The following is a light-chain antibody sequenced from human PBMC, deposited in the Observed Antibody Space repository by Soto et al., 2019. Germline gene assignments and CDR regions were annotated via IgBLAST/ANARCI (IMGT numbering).Light chain of an antibody. V-gene: IGKV1-5*03. CDR2: KAS. CDR1: QSITSW. CDR3: QHRDT. J-gene: IGKJ1*01. Sequence: DIQMTQSPSTLSASVGDRVTITCRASQSITSWLAWYQQKPGKAPKLLIYKASTLESGVPSRFSGSGSGTEFTLTISSLQPDDFATYYCQHRDTFGQGTKVDIK.